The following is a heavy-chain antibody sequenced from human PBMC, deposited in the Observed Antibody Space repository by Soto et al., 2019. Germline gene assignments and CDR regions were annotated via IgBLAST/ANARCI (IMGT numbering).Heavy chain of an antibody. J-gene: IGHJ3*02. D-gene: IGHD5-18*01. V-gene: IGHV4-59*01. Sequence: SETRSLTCTVSGGSISRYYWSWIRQPPGKGLEWIGYIYYSGSTNYNPSLKSRVTISVDTSKNQFSLKLSSVTAADTAVYYCARRYGKNAFDIWGQGTMVTVS. CDR2: IYYSGST. CDR1: GGSISRYY. CDR3: ARRYGKNAFDI.